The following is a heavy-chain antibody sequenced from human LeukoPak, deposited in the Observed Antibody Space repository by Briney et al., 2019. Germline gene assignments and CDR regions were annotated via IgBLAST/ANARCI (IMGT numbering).Heavy chain of an antibody. Sequence: GGSLRLSCAASGFTFDDYAMHWVRQAPGKGLEWVSGISWNSGSIGYADSVKGRFTISRDNAKNSLYLQMNSLRAEDTALYYCAKDPRRQYSSGWYGGAFDIWGQGTMVTVSS. CDR2: ISWNSGSI. CDR1: GFTFDDYA. D-gene: IGHD6-19*01. V-gene: IGHV3-9*01. J-gene: IGHJ3*02. CDR3: AKDPRRQYSSGWYGGAFDI.